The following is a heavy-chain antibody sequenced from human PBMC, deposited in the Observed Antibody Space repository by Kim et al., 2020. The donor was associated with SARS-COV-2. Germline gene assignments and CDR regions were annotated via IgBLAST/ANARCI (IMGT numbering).Heavy chain of an antibody. J-gene: IGHJ4*02. CDR2: ISAYNGNT. CDR3: AREGTGWELLGSDDY. CDR1: GYTFTSYG. V-gene: IGHV1-18*01. Sequence: ASVKVSCKASGYTFTSYGISWVRQAPGQGLEWMGWISAYNGNTNYAQKLQGRVTMTTDTSTSTAYLELRSLRSDDTAVYYCAREGTGWELLGSDDYWGQGTLVTVSS. D-gene: IGHD1-26*01.